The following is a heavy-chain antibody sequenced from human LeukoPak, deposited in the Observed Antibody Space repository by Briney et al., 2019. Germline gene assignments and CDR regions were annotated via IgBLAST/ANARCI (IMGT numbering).Heavy chain of an antibody. D-gene: IGHD5-12*01. CDR1: GLLFGDYA. Sequence: PGQSLRLSCTASGLLFGDYAMTWVRQAPGKGLEWVSVIYSGGSTYYADSVKDRFTISRDNYKNMLYLQMNSLRVEDTAVYYCARIETTTHVSWGQGTLVTVSS. CDR3: ARIETTTHVS. J-gene: IGHJ5*02. CDR2: IYSGGST. V-gene: IGHV3-53*01.